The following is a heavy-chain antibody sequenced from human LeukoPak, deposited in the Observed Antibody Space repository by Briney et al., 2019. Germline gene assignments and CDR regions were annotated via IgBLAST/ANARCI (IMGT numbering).Heavy chain of an antibody. CDR3: AREVGGYDSSGYTNYFDY. D-gene: IGHD3-22*01. CDR2: IYYSGST. CDR1: GGSISSYY. V-gene: IGHV4-59*01. J-gene: IGHJ4*02. Sequence: SETLSLTCTVSGGSISSYYWSWIRQPPGKGLEWIGYIYYSGSTNYNPSLESRVTISVDTSKNQFSLKLSSVTAADTAVYYCAREVGGYDSSGYTNYFDYWGQGTLVTVSS.